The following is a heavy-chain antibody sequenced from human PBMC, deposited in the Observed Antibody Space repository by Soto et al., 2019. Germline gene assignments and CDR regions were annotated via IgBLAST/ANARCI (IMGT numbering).Heavy chain of an antibody. CDR2: INPKSGGT. CDR1: GDTFTANY. D-gene: IGHD1-26*01. V-gene: IGHV1-2*04. J-gene: IGHJ4*02. Sequence: QVQLLQSGAEVKKPGASVKVSCKASGDTFTANYIHWVRQAPGQGFEWMGWINPKSGGTKYPQKDQGWVTMARYTSLSTVYMTLTRLTADDTAVYYCAKDLAKGGGSAGFDYWGQGTLVTVSS. CDR3: AKDLAKGGGSAGFDY.